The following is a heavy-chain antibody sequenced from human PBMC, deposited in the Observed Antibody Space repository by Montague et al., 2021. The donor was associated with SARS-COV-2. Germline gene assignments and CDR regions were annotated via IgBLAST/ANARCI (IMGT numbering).Heavy chain of an antibody. D-gene: IGHD5-12*01. CDR3: ARYESQWLRLYPYYFDY. CDR1: GGSISSSSYY. V-gene: IGHV4-39*01. Sequence: SETLSLTCTVSGGSISSSSYYWGWIRLPPGKGLEWIGSIYYSESTYYNPSLKSRVTISVDTSKNQFSLKLSSVTAADTAVYYCARYESQWLRLYPYYFDYWGQGTLVTVSS. J-gene: IGHJ4*02. CDR2: IYYSEST.